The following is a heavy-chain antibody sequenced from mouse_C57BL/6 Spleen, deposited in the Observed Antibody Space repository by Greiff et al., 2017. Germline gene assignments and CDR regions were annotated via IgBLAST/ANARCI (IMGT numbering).Heavy chain of an antibody. D-gene: IGHD2-4*01. Sequence: DVQLVESGGGLVKPGGSLKLSCAASGFTFSSYAMSWVRQTPEKRLEWVATISDGGSYTYYPDNVKGRFTISRDNAKNNLYLQMSHLKSEDTAMYYCEREGYDYSYWYFDVWGTGTTVTVSS. CDR1: GFTFSSYA. CDR3: EREGYDYSYWYFDV. V-gene: IGHV5-4*01. J-gene: IGHJ1*03. CDR2: ISDGGSYT.